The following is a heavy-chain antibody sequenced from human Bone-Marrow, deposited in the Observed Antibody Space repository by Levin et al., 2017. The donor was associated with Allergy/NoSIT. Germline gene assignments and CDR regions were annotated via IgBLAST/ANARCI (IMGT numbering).Heavy chain of an antibody. D-gene: IGHD2-21*02. CDR3: ARQFCGGDCSINYYYYGMDL. CDR2: IYPGDSDP. J-gene: IGHJ6*02. CDR1: GYSFTNYW. V-gene: IGHV5-51*01. Sequence: GGSLRLSCKGSGYSFTNYWIAWVRQMPGKGLEWMGIIYPGDSDPRYSPSFLGQVTISADKSISTAYLQWSSLKASDTAMYYCARQFCGGDCSINYYYYGMDLWGQGTTVTVSS.